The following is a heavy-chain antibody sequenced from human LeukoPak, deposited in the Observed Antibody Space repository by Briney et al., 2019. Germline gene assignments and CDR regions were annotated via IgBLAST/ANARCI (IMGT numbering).Heavy chain of an antibody. D-gene: IGHD3-10*01. CDR2: IRYDGSNK. J-gene: IGHJ3*02. V-gene: IGHV3-30*02. CDR3: AKNMVRGVMSYAFDI. CDR1: GFTFSSYG. Sequence: GGSLRLSCGASGFTFSSYGMHWVRQAPGKGLEWVAFIRYDGSNKYYADSVKGRFTISRDNSKNTLYLQMNSLRAEDTAVYYCAKNMVRGVMSYAFDIWGQGTMVTVSS.